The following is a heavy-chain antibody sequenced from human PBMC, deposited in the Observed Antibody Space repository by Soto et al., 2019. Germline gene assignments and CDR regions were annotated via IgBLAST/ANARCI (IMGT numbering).Heavy chain of an antibody. V-gene: IGHV3-74*01. J-gene: IGHJ6*02. CDR2: INSDGSST. Sequence: GGSLRLSCTASEFTFSNYYMHWVRQAPGKGLVWVSRINSDGSSTFYADSVKGRFTISRDNAKNTLYLQMNSLRADDTAVYYCVRVLLSRMTTVTNYYYYGMDVWGQGTTVTVSS. CDR3: VRVLLSRMTTVTNYYYYGMDV. D-gene: IGHD4-4*01. CDR1: EFTFSNYY.